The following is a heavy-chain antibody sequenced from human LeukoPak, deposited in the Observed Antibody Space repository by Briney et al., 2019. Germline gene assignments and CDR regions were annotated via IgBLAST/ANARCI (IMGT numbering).Heavy chain of an antibody. CDR2: IYYSGST. V-gene: IGHV4-39*07. D-gene: IGHD1-26*01. CDR3: ARVRGSSGSYEYYHYMDV. Sequence: SETLSLTCTVSGGSISSSSYFWGWIRQPPGKGLEWIGSIYYSGSTYYNPSLKSRVTMSVDTSKKQFSLKLSSVTAADTAVYYCARVRGSSGSYEYYHYMDVWGKGTTVTISS. CDR1: GGSISSSSYF. J-gene: IGHJ6*03.